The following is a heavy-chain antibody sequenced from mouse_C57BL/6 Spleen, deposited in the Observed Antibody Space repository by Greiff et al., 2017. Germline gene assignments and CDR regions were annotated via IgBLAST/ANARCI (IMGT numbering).Heavy chain of an antibody. CDR3: TTPHYYGRSPDAMDY. V-gene: IGHV6-3*01. Sequence: EVKLVESGGGLVQPGGSMKLSCVASGFTFSNYWMNWVRQSPEKGLEWVAQIRLKSDNYATHYAESVKGRFTISRDDSKSSVYLLMNNLRAEDTGIYYCTTPHYYGRSPDAMDYWGQGTSVTVSS. J-gene: IGHJ4*01. CDR1: GFTFSNYW. D-gene: IGHD1-1*01. CDR2: IRLKSDNYAT.